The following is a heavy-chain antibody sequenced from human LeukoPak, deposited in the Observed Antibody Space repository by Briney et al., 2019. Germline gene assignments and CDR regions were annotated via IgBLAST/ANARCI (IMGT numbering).Heavy chain of an antibody. CDR3: AKESPVVAGAEYFQH. V-gene: IGHV3-30*18. Sequence: GGSLRLSCAASGFTFSSYGMHWVRQAPGKGLEWVAVISYDGSNKYYADSVKGRFTISRDNSKNTLYLQMNSLRAEDTAVYYCAKESPVVAGAEYFQHWGQGTLVTVSS. D-gene: IGHD2-21*01. J-gene: IGHJ1*01. CDR1: GFTFSSYG. CDR2: ISYDGSNK.